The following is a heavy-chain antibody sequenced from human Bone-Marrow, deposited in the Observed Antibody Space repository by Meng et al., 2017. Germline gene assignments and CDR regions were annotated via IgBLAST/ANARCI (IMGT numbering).Heavy chain of an antibody. CDR2: ISYDGSNK. J-gene: IGHJ4*02. V-gene: IGHV3-30*07. CDR1: GFTFSSYA. CDR3: AKDHSSGYQPYYFDA. D-gene: IGHD3-22*01. Sequence: GGSLSLSCAASGFTFSSYAIHWVRQAPDKGLEWVAVISYDGSNKYYADSGKGRFTISRDNSKNTLYLQMNSLRAEDADTYFCAKDHSSGYQPYYFDAWGQGVLVTVSS.